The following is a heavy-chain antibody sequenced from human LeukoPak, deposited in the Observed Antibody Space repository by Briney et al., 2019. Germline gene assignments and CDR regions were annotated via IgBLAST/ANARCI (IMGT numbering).Heavy chain of an antibody. CDR2: IDYSGNT. Sequence: SSETLSLTCTVSGDSISSTTFYWGWIRQPPGKGLEWIATIDYSGNTYYNPSLQSRVTTSLDRSMNQFSLKLSSVTAADTAVYYCARDYGGDDYFDYWGQGTLVTVSS. V-gene: IGHV4-39*07. D-gene: IGHD4-23*01. J-gene: IGHJ4*02. CDR3: ARDYGGDDYFDY. CDR1: GDSISSTTFY.